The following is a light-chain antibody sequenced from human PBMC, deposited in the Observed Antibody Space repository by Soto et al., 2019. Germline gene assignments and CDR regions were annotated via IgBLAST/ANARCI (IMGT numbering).Light chain of an antibody. V-gene: IGLV2-11*01. CDR1: SSDVGAYNF. CDR3: FSFTTTSTHV. Sequence: QSALTQPPSVSGSPGQSVTISCTGTSSDVGAYNFVSWYQQYPGKAPKLIIFDVSARPSGVPDRFSGSKSGNTAYLTISGLQVEDEAEYFCFSFTTTSTHVFGTGTKLTVL. CDR2: DVS. J-gene: IGLJ1*01.